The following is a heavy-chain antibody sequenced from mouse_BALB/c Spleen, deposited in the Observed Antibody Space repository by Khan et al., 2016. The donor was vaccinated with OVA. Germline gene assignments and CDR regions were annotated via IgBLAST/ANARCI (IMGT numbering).Heavy chain of an antibody. CDR1: GSSITSDYA. CDR3: ARSVTITTVVATDFDY. V-gene: IGHV3-2*02. Sequence: EVQLQESGPGLVKPSQSLSLTCTVTGSSITSDYAWNWIRQFPGNKLEWMGYISYSGRTSYNPSPTSRISITRDPSKNQFFLQLKSVTNEDTATYYCARSVTITTVVATDFDYWGQGTTLTVSS. J-gene: IGHJ2*01. D-gene: IGHD1-1*01. CDR2: ISYSGRT.